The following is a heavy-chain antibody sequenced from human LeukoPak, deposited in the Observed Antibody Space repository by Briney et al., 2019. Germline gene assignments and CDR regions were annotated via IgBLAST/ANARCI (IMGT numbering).Heavy chain of an antibody. CDR2: ISIIGSTI. J-gene: IGHJ6*04. CDR3: AELGITMIGGV. Sequence: GGSLRLSCAASGFTFSSNYMSWVRQAPGKGLEWVSYISIIGSTIYYADSVKGRFTISRDNAKNSLYLQMNSLRAEDTAVYYCAELGITMIGGVWGKGTTVTISS. V-gene: IGHV3-11*04. CDR1: GFTFSSNY. D-gene: IGHD3-10*02.